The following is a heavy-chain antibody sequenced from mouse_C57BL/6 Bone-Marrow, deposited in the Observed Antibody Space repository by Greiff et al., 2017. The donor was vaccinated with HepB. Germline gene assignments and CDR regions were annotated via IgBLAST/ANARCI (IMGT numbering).Heavy chain of an antibody. J-gene: IGHJ2*01. CDR1: GFNIKDDY. D-gene: IGHD1-1*01. Sequence: VQRVESGAELVRPGASVKLSCTASGFNIKDDYMHWVKQRPEQGLEWIGWIDPENGDTEYASKFQGKATITADTSSNTAYLQLSSLTSEDTAVYYCTTNYYGSSLFDYWGQGTTLTVSS. CDR2: IDPENGDT. CDR3: TTNYYGSSLFDY. V-gene: IGHV14-4*01.